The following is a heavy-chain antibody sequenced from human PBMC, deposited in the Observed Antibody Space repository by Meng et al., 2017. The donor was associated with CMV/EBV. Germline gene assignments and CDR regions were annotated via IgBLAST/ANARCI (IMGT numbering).Heavy chain of an antibody. Sequence: GGSLRLSCAASGFTFSSYGMYWVRQAPGKGLEWVAFIRYDGSNKYYADSVKGRFTISRDNSKNTLYLQMNSLRAEDTAVYYCAKDQAAANYFDYWGQGTLVTVSS. CDR3: AKDQAAANYFDY. V-gene: IGHV3-30*02. D-gene: IGHD6-13*01. J-gene: IGHJ4*02. CDR1: GFTFSSYG. CDR2: IRYDGSNK.